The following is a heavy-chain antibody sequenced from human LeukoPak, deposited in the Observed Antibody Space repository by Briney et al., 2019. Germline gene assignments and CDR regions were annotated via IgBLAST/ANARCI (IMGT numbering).Heavy chain of an antibody. CDR3: ARGQRGYCSGGSCYPINYFDY. D-gene: IGHD2-15*01. V-gene: IGHV4-34*01. CDR2: INHSGST. Sequence: SETLSLTCAVYGGSFSGYYWSWIRQPPGKGLEWIGEINHSGSTNYNPSLKSRVTIPVDTSKNQFSLKLSSVTAADTAVYYCARGQRGYCSGGSCYPINYFDYWGQGTLVTVSS. J-gene: IGHJ4*02. CDR1: GGSFSGYY.